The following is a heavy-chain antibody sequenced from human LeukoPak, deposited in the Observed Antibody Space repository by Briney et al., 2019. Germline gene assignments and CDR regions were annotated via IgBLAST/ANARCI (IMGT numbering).Heavy chain of an antibody. CDR1: GYTFTSYD. D-gene: IGHD2-2*01. CDR2: MNPNSGNT. V-gene: IGHV1-8*01. J-gene: IGHJ4*02. CDR3: AKDRKHAKDVPAGSH. Sequence: GASVKVSCKASGYTFTSYDINWVRQATGQGLEWMGWMNPNSGNTGYAQKFQGRVTMTRNTSISTAYMELSSLRSEDTAVYYCAKDRKHAKDVPAGSHWGQGTLVTVSS.